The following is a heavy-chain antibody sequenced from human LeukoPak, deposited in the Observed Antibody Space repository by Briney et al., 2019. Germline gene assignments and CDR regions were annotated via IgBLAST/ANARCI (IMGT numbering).Heavy chain of an antibody. Sequence: SQTLSLTCTVSGGSITSSYYWSWIRQPAGKGLEWIGRIYTSGSTNYNPSLKGRVTISVDTSKNQFSLKLSSVTAADTAVYYCAGGSGSTDDYWGQGTLVTVSS. CDR3: AGGSGSTDDY. CDR2: IYTSGST. D-gene: IGHD1-26*01. J-gene: IGHJ4*02. CDR1: GGSITSSYY. V-gene: IGHV4-61*02.